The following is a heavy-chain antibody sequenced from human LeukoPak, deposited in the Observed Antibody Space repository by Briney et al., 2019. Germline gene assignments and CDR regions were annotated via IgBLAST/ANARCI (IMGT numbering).Heavy chain of an antibody. J-gene: IGHJ4*02. D-gene: IGHD3-16*01. Sequence: ASVKVSCKASIYTFTCYYMHWVRQATGQGLEWMGWINPNSGGTDYAQKFQGRVTMTRDTSISTASMEPSRPSSDDRAVYCCARGGGEIYTYGRYYFDYWGQGTLVTVSS. CDR3: ARGGGEIYTYGRYYFDY. CDR2: INPNSGGT. CDR1: IYTFTCYY. V-gene: IGHV1-2*02.